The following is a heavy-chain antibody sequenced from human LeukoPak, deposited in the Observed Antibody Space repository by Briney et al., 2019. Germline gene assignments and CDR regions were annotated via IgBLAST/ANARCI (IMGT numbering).Heavy chain of an antibody. V-gene: IGHV7-4-1*02. Sequence: APVKVSCKASGYTFTTYAMNWVRQAPGQGLEWMGWINTNTGNPTYAQGFTGRCVFSLDTSVSTAYLQISSLKAEDTAVYYCARDCSSTSCYLGGGHDAFDIWGQGTMVTVSS. J-gene: IGHJ3*02. CDR1: GYTFTTYA. CDR3: ARDCSSTSCYLGGGHDAFDI. CDR2: INTNTGNP. D-gene: IGHD2-2*01.